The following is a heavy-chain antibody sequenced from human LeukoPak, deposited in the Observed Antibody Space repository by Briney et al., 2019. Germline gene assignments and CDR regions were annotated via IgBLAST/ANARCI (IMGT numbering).Heavy chain of an antibody. CDR3: ATPHPVRGALGAIHY. CDR1: GFTFSSYW. D-gene: IGHD4-17*01. CDR2: INSDGSGT. Sequence: GGSLRLSCVASGFTFSSYWMHWVRQGPGKGLVWVSRINSDGSGTSYADSVKGRFTVSRDNAKNTLYLQMKSRRVEDTAVYYCATPHPVRGALGAIHYWGQGTLVTVSS. J-gene: IGHJ4*02. V-gene: IGHV3-74*01.